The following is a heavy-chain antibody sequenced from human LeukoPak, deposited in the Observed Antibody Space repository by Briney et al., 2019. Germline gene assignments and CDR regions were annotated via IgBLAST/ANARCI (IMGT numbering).Heavy chain of an antibody. Sequence: GGSLRLSCAASGFTFSSSGMHWVRQAPGKGLEWVAVISYDGSNKYYADSVKGRFTISRENAKNSLYLQMNSLRAGDTAVYYCARVLTIRSGGYDAFDIWGHGTMVTVSS. CDR2: ISYDGSNK. V-gene: IGHV3-30*03. CDR3: ARVLTIRSGGYDAFDI. D-gene: IGHD6-25*01. J-gene: IGHJ3*02. CDR1: GFTFSSSG.